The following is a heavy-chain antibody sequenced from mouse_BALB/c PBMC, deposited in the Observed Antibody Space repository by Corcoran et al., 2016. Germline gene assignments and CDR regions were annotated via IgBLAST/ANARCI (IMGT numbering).Heavy chain of an antibody. J-gene: IGHJ3*01. CDR2: INPYTGEP. V-gene: IGHV9-3-1*01. CDR3: ASILPVAY. D-gene: IGHD1-1*01. Sequence: QIQLVPSGPELKKPGETVKISCKASGYTFTNYGMNWVKQAPGKGLKWMGWINPYTGEPTYADDFKGRFAFSLETSASTAYLQINNLKNEDTATYFCASILPVAYWGQGTLVTVSA. CDR1: GYTFTNYG.